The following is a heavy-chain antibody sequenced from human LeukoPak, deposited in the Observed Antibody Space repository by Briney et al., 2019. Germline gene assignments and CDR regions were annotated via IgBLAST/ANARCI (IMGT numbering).Heavy chain of an antibody. CDR1: GFTFSSYA. V-gene: IGHV3-23*01. D-gene: IGHD5-12*01. J-gene: IGHJ4*02. CDR3: AREYSGFASPFDY. CDR2: ISGSGTST. Sequence: GGSLRLSCAASGFTFSSYAMSWVRQAPGKGLEWVSVISGSGTSTFYADSVKGRFTISRDNSKNTLYLQMNSLRAEDTAVYYCAREYSGFASPFDYWGQGTLVTVSS.